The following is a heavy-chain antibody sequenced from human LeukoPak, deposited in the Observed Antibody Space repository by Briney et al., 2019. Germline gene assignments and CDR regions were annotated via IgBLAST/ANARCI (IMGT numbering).Heavy chain of an antibody. CDR1: GFTFSSYA. CDR2: ISYDGSNK. J-gene: IGHJ4*02. D-gene: IGHD3-10*01. Sequence: GGSLRPSCAASGFTFSSYAMHWVRQAPGKGLEWVAVISYDGSNKYYADSVKGRFTISRDNSKNTLYLQMNSLRAEDTAVYYCARPPPGTPYYFDYWGQGTLVTVSS. CDR3: ARPPPGTPYYFDY. V-gene: IGHV3-30-3*01.